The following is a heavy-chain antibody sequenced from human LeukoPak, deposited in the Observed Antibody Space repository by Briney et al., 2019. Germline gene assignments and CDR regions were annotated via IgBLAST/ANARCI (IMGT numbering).Heavy chain of an antibody. CDR2: IIPIFGTA. J-gene: IGHJ4*02. Sequence: ASVKVSCKASGGTFSSYAISWVRQAPGQGLEWMGGIIPIFGTANYAQKFQGRVTVTADESTSTAYMELSSLRSEDTAVYYCAREYIGGGVEPYDYWGQGTLVTVSS. D-gene: IGHD3-16*01. V-gene: IGHV1-69*13. CDR1: GGTFSSYA. CDR3: AREYIGGGVEPYDY.